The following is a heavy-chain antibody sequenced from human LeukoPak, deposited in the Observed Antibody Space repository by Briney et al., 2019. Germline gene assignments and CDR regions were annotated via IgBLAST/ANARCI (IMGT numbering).Heavy chain of an antibody. J-gene: IGHJ3*01. CDR2: IIPIFDRP. Sequence: GASVKVSCKSIGGRFKSYGFSWVRQAPGQGLEWMGGIIPIFDRPTYAQKFEGRVTITADKSTNTTYMEITSLTSADSAVYYCARDAQWELLAFDVWGRETMLIVSS. V-gene: IGHV1-69*06. D-gene: IGHD1-26*01. CDR3: ARDAQWELLAFDV. CDR1: GGRFKSYG.